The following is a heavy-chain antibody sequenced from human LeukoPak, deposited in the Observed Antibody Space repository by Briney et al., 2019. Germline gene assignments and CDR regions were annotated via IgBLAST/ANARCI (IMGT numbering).Heavy chain of an antibody. CDR2: IYYSGST. Sequence: SETLSLTCTFSGGFISSYYWSWIRQPPGKGLEWIGYIYYSGSTNYNPSLKSRVTISVDTSKNQFSLKLSSVTAADTAVYYCARGSLGYSGSYFKQSYYFDYWGQGTLVTVSS. CDR1: GGFISSYY. V-gene: IGHV4-59*01. D-gene: IGHD1-26*01. J-gene: IGHJ4*02. CDR3: ARGSLGYSGSYFKQSYYFDY.